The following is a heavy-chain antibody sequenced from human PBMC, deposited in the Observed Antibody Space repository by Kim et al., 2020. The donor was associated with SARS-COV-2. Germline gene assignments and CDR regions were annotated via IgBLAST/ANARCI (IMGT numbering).Heavy chain of an antibody. CDR1: GFTFDDYA. Sequence: GGSLRLSCAASGFTFDDYAMHWVRQAPGKGLEWVSGISWNSGSIGYADSVKGRFTISRDNAKNSLYLQMNSLRAEDTALYYCATYRSVVDYYGMDVGGQGTTVTASS. V-gene: IGHV3-9*01. CDR3: ATYRSVVDYYGMDV. D-gene: IGHD6-25*01. J-gene: IGHJ6*02. CDR2: ISWNSGSI.